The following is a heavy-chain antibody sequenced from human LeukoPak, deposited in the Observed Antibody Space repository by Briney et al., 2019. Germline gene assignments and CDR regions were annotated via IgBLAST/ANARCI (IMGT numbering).Heavy chain of an antibody. CDR1: GGSISSYY. D-gene: IGHD3-3*01. CDR2: IYYSGST. Sequence: SETLSLTCTVSGGSISSYYWSWIRQPPGKGLEWIGYIYYSGSTNYNPSLKSRVTISVDTSKNQFSLKLSSVTAADTAVYYCARERYDLWSGREFDPWGQGTLVTVSS. J-gene: IGHJ5*02. V-gene: IGHV4-59*01. CDR3: ARERYDLWSGREFDP.